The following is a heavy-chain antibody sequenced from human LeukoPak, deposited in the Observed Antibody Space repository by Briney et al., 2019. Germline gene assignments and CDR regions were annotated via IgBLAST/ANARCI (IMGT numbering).Heavy chain of an antibody. CDR1: GFSLSTTGVG. J-gene: IGHJ4*02. CDR3: AHRQGYYGSGTPWYYFDY. CDR2: LYWDDDK. V-gene: IGHV2-5*02. Sequence: SGPTLVKPTQTLTLACTFSGFSLSTTGVGVGWIRQSPGKALEWLALLYWDDDKRYSPSLRSRLTFTKDTSKNQVVLTMNNMDPVDTATYYCAHRQGYYGSGTPWYYFDYWGQGTLVTVSS. D-gene: IGHD3-10*01.